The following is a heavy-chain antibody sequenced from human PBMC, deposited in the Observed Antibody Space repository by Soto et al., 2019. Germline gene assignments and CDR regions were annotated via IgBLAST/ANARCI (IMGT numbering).Heavy chain of an antibody. CDR1: GFTVSSNY. D-gene: IGHD4-17*01. CDR2: IYSGGST. Sequence: EVQLVESGGGLIQPGGSLRLSCAASGFTVSSNYMSWVRQAPGKGLEWVSVIYSGGSTYYADSVKGRFTISRDNSKNTRVLQMDRLRAQGAGVLFFGIAGRRPATLHPGGGRHGDFPGGTGVWGQGTTVTVSS. V-gene: IGHV3-53*01. CDR3: GIAGRRPATLHPGGGRHGDFPGGTGV. J-gene: IGHJ6*02.